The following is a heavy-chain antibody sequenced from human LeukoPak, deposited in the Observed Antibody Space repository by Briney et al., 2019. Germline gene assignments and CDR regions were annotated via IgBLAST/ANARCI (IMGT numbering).Heavy chain of an antibody. J-gene: IGHJ3*02. CDR2: INPNSGGT. CDR3: AVDIVVVWAFDI. Sequence: ASVKVSCKASGYTFTGYYMHWVRQAPGRGLEWMGWINPNSGGTNYAQKFQGRVTMTRDTSISTAYMELSRLRSDDTAVYYCAVDIVVVWAFDIWGQGTMVTVSS. V-gene: IGHV1-2*02. CDR1: GYTFTGYY. D-gene: IGHD2-2*01.